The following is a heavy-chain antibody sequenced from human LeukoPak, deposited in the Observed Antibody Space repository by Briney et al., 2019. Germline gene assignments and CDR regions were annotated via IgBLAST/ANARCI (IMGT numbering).Heavy chain of an antibody. V-gene: IGHV4-31*03. CDR3: AGGVARCSDGFCFSYYYFYGLDV. Sequence: SETLSLTCTVSGGSISSGGYSWSWIRQHPGKGLEWIGYIYYSGSTYYNPSPKSRVTISVDTSKNQFSLSLSSVTAADTALYYCAGGVARCSDGFCFSYYYFYGLDVWGQGAKVTVSS. D-gene: IGHD2-15*01. CDR2: IYYSGST. CDR1: GGSISSGGYS. J-gene: IGHJ6*02.